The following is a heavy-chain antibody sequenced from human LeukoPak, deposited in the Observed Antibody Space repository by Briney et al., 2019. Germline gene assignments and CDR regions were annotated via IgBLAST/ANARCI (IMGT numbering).Heavy chain of an antibody. Sequence: GESLRLSCAASGFIFSSYGMHWVRQAPGKGLEWVALIWYDGSKSHHADSVKGRFTISRDNSKNTLYLEMNSLRAEDTAVYYCASMTTVTLDDAFDIWGQGTMVAVSS. V-gene: IGHV3-33*01. CDR1: GFIFSSYG. J-gene: IGHJ3*02. CDR2: IWYDGSKS. CDR3: ASMTTVTLDDAFDI. D-gene: IGHD4-17*01.